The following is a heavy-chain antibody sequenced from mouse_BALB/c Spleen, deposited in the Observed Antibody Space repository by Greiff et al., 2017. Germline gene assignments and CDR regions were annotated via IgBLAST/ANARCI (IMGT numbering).Heavy chain of an antibody. V-gene: IGHV5-9-3*01. J-gene: IGHJ4*01. Sequence: EVKLVESGGGLVKPGGSLKLSCAASGFTFSSYAMSWVRQTPEKRLEWVATISSGGSYTYYPDSVKGRFTISRDNAKNTLYLQMSSLRSEDTAMYYCARAGYYAMDYWGQGTSVTVSS. CDR1: GFTFSSYA. CDR3: ARAGYYAMDY. CDR2: ISSGGSYT.